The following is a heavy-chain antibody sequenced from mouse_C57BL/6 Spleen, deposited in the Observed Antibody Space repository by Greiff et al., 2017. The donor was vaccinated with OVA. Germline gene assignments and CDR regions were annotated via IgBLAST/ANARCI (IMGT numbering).Heavy chain of an antibody. J-gene: IGHJ4*01. CDR1: GYTFTSYW. CDR2: IDPSDSDT. V-gene: IGHV1-52*01. CDR3: AHYSNYGGMDY. Sequence: QVQLQQPGAELVRPGSSVKLSCKASGYTFTSYWMHWVKQRPIQGLEWIGNIDPSDSDTHYNQKFKDKATLTVDKSSSTAYMQLSSLTSEDSAVYYCAHYSNYGGMDYWGQGTSVTVSS. D-gene: IGHD2-5*01.